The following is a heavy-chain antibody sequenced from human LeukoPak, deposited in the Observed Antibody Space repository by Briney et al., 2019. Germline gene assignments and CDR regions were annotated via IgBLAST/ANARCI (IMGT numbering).Heavy chain of an antibody. V-gene: IGHV1-46*01. D-gene: IGHD3-22*01. CDR2: INPSGGTT. Sequence: ASVKVSCKASGYTFTSYCMHWVRQAPGQGLEWMGIINPSGGTTIYAQKFQGRVTMTRDTSTSTVYMELSSLRSEDTAVYYCARAVSSGYFDYWGQGTLVTVSS. J-gene: IGHJ4*02. CDR1: GYTFTSYC. CDR3: ARAVSSGYFDY.